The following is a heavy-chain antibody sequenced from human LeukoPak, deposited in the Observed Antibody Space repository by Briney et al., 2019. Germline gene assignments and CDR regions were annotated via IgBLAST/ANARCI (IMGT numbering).Heavy chain of an antibody. CDR3: ARDADTSGQYSFFDY. Sequence: GGSLRLSCAASGFTFSSYSLHWVRQAPGKGLEWVSYISGTSGFIYYAESVKGRFTISRDNPKSSLYLQMNSLRVEDTAVYYCARDADTSGQYSFFDYWGQGTLVTVSS. D-gene: IGHD3-22*01. CDR2: ISGTSGFI. J-gene: IGHJ4*02. CDR1: GFTFSSYS. V-gene: IGHV3-21*01.